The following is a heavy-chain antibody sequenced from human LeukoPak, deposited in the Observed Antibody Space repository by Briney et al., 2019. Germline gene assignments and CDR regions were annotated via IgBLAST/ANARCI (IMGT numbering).Heavy chain of an antibody. CDR2: ISGSGGST. J-gene: IGHJ4*02. CDR3: AKDTLIMITFGGVIVEPRDDY. D-gene: IGHD3-16*02. Sequence: GGSRRLSCAASGFTFSSYAMSWVRQAPGKGLEWVSAISGSGGSTYYADSVKGRFTISRDNTKNTLYLQMNSLRAEDTAVYYCAKDTLIMITFGGVIVEPRDDYWGQGTLVTASS. CDR1: GFTFSSYA. V-gene: IGHV3-23*01.